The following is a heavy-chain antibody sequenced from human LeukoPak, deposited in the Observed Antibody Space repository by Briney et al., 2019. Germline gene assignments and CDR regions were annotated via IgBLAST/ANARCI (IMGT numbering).Heavy chain of an antibody. CDR1: GFSVCANF. CDR3: ARDRGYYDRSGYFYDSN. J-gene: IGHJ4*02. Sequence: PGGSLRLSCAASGFSVCANFMSWVRQAPGKGLEWLSVIYSGGATYYADSVTGRFTISRDILKNTLFLQTNSLRAEDTAVYYCARDRGYYDRSGYFYDSNWGQGTLVTVSS. CDR2: IYSGGAT. V-gene: IGHV3-66*01. D-gene: IGHD3-22*01.